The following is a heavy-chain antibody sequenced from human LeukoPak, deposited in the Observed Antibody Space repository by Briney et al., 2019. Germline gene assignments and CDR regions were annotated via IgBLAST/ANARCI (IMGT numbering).Heavy chain of an antibody. V-gene: IGHV4-34*01. J-gene: IGHJ6*03. Sequence: PSENLSLTCAVYGGSLSGYFWSWIRQSPGKGLEWIGEINHSGSTNYNPSFKSRITISVDTSKNQFSLKLSSVTAADTAVYYCARELKGRGYNYGGLYHYYMDVWDKGTTVTVSS. D-gene: IGHD5-18*01. CDR3: ARELKGRGYNYGGLYHYYMDV. CDR1: GGSLSGYF. CDR2: INHSGST.